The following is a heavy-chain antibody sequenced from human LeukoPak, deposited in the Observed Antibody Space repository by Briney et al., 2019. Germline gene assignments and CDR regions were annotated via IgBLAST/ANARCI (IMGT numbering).Heavy chain of an antibody. CDR3: AKDPSPVMVRGVFDY. V-gene: IGHV3-23*01. D-gene: IGHD3-10*01. CDR1: GFTFSSYA. Sequence: GGSLRLSCAASGFTFSSYAMSWVRQAPGKGLEWVSAISGSGGSTYYADSVKGRFTISRDNSKNTLYLQMNSLRAEDTAVYCCAKDPSPVMVRGVFDYWGQGTLVTVSS. CDR2: ISGSGGST. J-gene: IGHJ4*02.